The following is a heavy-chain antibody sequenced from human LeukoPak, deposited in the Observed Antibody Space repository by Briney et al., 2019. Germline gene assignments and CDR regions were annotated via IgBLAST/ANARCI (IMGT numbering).Heavy chain of an antibody. J-gene: IGHJ4*02. Sequence: GGSLRLSCAVSGFTVSSNYMTWVRQAPGEGLEWVSIIYSGVNTYYADSVKGRFTLSRDNSKNTLYLQMNSLRAEDTAVYYCARRGYGDYAPFDYWGQGTLVTVSS. CDR1: GFTVSSNY. D-gene: IGHD4-17*01. V-gene: IGHV3-66*04. CDR3: ARRGYGDYAPFDY. CDR2: IYSGVNT.